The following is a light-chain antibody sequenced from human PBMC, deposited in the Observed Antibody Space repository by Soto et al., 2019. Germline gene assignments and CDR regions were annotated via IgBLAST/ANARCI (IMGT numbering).Light chain of an antibody. J-gene: IGKJ1*01. V-gene: IGKV3-20*01. CDR1: QSVSNNY. CDR3: QQYGSSGT. CDR2: GAS. Sequence: ENVLAQSSGTPSLSPGERATLSFRASQSVSNNYLAWYQQKPGQAPRLLIYGASNRATGIPDRFSGSGSGTDFTLTISRLEPEDFAVYYCQQYGSSGTFGQGTKVDI.